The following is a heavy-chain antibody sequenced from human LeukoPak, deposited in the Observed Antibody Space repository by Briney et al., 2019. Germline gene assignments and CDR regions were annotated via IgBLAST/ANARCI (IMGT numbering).Heavy chain of an antibody. CDR3: AREPPDYYDSSGYAVGSFDY. CDR1: GGTFSSYA. J-gene: IGHJ4*02. CDR2: IIPILGIA. D-gene: IGHD3-22*01. Sequence: SVKVSCKASGGTFSSYAISWVRQAPGQGLEWMGRIIPILGIANYAQKFQGRVTITADKSTSTAYMELSSLRSEDTAVYYCAREPPDYYDSSGYAVGSFDYWGQGTLVTVSS. V-gene: IGHV1-69*04.